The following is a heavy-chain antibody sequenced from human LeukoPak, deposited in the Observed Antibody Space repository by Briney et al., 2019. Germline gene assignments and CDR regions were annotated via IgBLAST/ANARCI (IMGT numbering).Heavy chain of an antibody. V-gene: IGHV4-39*07. CDR1: GGSIGSSADY. Sequence: PSETLSLTCTVSGGSIGSSADYWGWIRQPPGKGLEWIGSIYYSGSTYYNPSLKSRVTISVDTSKNQFSLKLSSVTAADTAVYYCARAPRDTSRIFDYWGQGTLVTVSS. CDR2: IYYSGST. D-gene: IGHD2-2*01. CDR3: ARAPRDTSRIFDY. J-gene: IGHJ4*02.